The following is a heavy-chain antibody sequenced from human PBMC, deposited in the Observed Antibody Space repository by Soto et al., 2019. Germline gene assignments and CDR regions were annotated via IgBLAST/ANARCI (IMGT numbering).Heavy chain of an antibody. V-gene: IGHV4-34*01. CDR1: GGSFSGYY. Sequence: PSETLSLTCAVYGGSFSGYYWSWICQPPGKGLEWIGEINHSGSTNYNPSLKSRVTISVDTSKNQFSLKLSSVTAADTAVYYCARGPSVYYGSGAHHYYYYMDVWGKGTTVTVSS. D-gene: IGHD3-10*01. CDR3: ARGPSVYYGSGAHHYYYYMDV. CDR2: INHSGST. J-gene: IGHJ6*03.